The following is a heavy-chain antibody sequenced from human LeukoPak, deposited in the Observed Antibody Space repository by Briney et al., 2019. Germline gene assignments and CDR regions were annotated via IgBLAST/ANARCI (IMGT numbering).Heavy chain of an antibody. CDR2: INTYDGNT. CDR3: ARDFATWYFDY. Sequence: GESLKVSCKASGYTFSSYHVSWVRQAPGQGLEWMGWINTYDGNTNYAQNFQGRVAMTTDTSTSTAYMELRSLRSDDTAVYYCARDFATWYFDYWGQGTLVTVSS. D-gene: IGHD2-15*01. J-gene: IGHJ4*02. V-gene: IGHV1-18*01. CDR1: GYTFSSYH.